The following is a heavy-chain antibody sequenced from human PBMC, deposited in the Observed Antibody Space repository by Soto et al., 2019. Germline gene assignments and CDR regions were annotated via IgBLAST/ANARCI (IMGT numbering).Heavy chain of an antibody. Sequence: QVQLQESGPGLVKPSQTLSLTCTVSGGSISSGGYYWSWIRQHPGKGLEWIGYIYYSGSTYYNPYLKSRVTISVDTSKNQFSLKLSSVTAADTAVYYCAGRYSSSWEKDYWGQGTLVTVSS. CDR2: IYYSGST. J-gene: IGHJ4*02. CDR1: GGSISSGGYY. V-gene: IGHV4-31*03. CDR3: AGRYSSSWEKDY. D-gene: IGHD6-13*01.